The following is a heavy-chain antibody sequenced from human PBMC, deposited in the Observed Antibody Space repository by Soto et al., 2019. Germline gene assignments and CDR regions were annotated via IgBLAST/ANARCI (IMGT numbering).Heavy chain of an antibody. Sequence: GWSLRLSCAASGFTFSSYGMHWVRQAPGKGLEWVAVISYDGSNKYYADSVKGRFTISRDNSKNTLYLQMNSLRAEDTAVYYCANYPPRGRIFGVVTDDYWGQGTLVTVS. V-gene: IGHV3-30*18. D-gene: IGHD3-3*01. CDR2: ISYDGSNK. CDR3: ANYPPRGRIFGVVTDDY. CDR1: GFTFSSYG. J-gene: IGHJ4*02.